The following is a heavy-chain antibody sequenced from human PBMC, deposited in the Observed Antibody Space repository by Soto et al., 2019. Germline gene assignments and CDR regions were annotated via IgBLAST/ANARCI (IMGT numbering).Heavy chain of an antibody. V-gene: IGHV4-59*12. CDR2: IYYSGST. Sequence: SETLSLTCTVSGGSISSYYWSWIRQPPGKGLEWIGYIYYSGSTNYNPSLKSRVTISVDTSKNQFSLKLSSVTAADTAVYYCARDGAAAGSWGAFDIWGQGTMVTVSS. CDR1: GGSISSYY. CDR3: ARDGAAAGSWGAFDI. J-gene: IGHJ3*02. D-gene: IGHD6-13*01.